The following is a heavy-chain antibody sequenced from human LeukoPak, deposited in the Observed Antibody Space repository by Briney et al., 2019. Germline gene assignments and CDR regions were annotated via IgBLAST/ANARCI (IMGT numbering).Heavy chain of an antibody. CDR3: ATSRTTVVTLDY. CDR2: IIPISATG. Sequence: SVKVSCKASGVSFSSYAISWVRQAPGQGLEWMGGIIPISATGNYAQKFQGRVTITTDESASTAYMELRSLRSEDTAVYYCATSRTTVVTLDYWGQGTLVTVSS. V-gene: IGHV1-69*05. D-gene: IGHD4-23*01. CDR1: GVSFSSYA. J-gene: IGHJ4*02.